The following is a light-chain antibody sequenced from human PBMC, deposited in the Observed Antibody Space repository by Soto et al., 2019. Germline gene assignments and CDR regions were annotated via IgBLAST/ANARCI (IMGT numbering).Light chain of an antibody. CDR3: QQYGSLGT. Sequence: EFVLTQPSPTLSLSPGERATLSCRASQTVRNNYLAWYQQKPGQAPRLLIYDASSRATGIPDRFSGGGSGTDFTLTICRLEPEDFAVYYCQQYGSLGTFGQGTMV. J-gene: IGKJ1*01. CDR2: DAS. V-gene: IGKV3-20*01. CDR1: QTVRNNY.